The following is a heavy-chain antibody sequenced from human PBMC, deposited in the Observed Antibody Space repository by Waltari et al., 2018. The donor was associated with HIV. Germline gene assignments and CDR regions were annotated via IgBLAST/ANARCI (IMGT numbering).Heavy chain of an antibody. CDR1: GFTFSNFA. D-gene: IGHD3-22*01. CDR2: IWYDGENK. J-gene: IGHJ4*02. CDR3: ARGGYYYDISGYYHY. Sequence: QVQLVESGGGVVQPGRSLRLPCAASGFTFSNFAMHWVRQAPGKGLEGVAVIWYDGENKYYADSVKGRFTISRDNSKNTLYLQMNSLRVEDTAVYYCARGGYYYDISGYYHYWGQGTLVTVSS. V-gene: IGHV3-33*01.